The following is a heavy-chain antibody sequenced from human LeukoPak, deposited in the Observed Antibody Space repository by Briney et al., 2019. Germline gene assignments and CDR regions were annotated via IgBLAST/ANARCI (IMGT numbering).Heavy chain of an antibody. V-gene: IGHV3-48*02. CDR2: ISSSTSTI. CDR1: GFPFSSYS. J-gene: IGHJ4*02. CDR3: VRGWREFYFEY. Sequence: GSLRLSCAASGFPFSSYSMNWVRQAPGKGLEWVSYISSSTSTIYYADSVKGRFTISRDNAKNSLYLQVNSLRDEDTAVYYCVRGWREFYFEYWGQGNLVTVSS. D-gene: IGHD3-3*01.